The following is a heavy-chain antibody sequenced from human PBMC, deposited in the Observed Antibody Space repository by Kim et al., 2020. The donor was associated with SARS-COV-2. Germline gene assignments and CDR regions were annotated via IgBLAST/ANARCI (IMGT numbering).Heavy chain of an antibody. D-gene: IGHD4-4*01. Sequence: ASVKVSCKASGYTFTSYGVSWVRQAPGQGLEWMGWISAYNGNTNYAQKLQDRVTMTTDTSTSTAYMELRSLRSDDTAVYYCVRDWRTYTNYDDYWGQGTLVTVSS. CDR3: VRDWRTYTNYDDY. CDR2: ISAYNGNT. V-gene: IGHV1-18*01. CDR1: GYTFTSYG. J-gene: IGHJ4*02.